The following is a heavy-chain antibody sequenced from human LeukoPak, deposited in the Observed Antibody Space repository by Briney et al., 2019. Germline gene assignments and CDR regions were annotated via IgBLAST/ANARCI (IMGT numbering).Heavy chain of an antibody. D-gene: IGHD4-23*01. CDR1: GFTFSSYA. J-gene: IGHJ4*02. V-gene: IGHV3-23*01. Sequence: GGSLRLSCAASGFTFSSYAMCWVRQAPGKGLEWVSAISGSGGNTYYADSVKGRFTISRDNSKNTLYLQMNSLRAEDTAVYYCAKATTVVTYGYWGQGTLVTVSS. CDR3: AKATTVVTYGY. CDR2: ISGSGGNT.